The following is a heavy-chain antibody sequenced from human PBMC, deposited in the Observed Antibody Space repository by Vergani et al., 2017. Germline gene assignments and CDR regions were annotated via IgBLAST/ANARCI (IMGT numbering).Heavy chain of an antibody. D-gene: IGHD6-13*01. J-gene: IGHJ5*02. CDR2: ISWDGGST. V-gene: IGHV3-43*01. CDR1: GFTFDDYT. Sequence: EVQLVESGGVVVQPGGSLRLSCAASGFTFDDYTMHWVRQAPGKGLEWVSLISWDGGSTYYADSVKGRFTISRDNSKNSLYLQMNSLRTEDTALYYCAKELYSSSWYEGYNWFDPWGQGTLVTVSS. CDR3: AKELYSSSWYEGYNWFDP.